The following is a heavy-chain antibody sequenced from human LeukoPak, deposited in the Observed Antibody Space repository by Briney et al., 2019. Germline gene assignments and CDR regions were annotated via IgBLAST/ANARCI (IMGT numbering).Heavy chain of an antibody. CDR3: ARDRYSSGWYGDFDC. CDR2: ISSDGTNN. D-gene: IGHD6-19*01. J-gene: IGHJ4*02. CDR1: GFTFSSYG. V-gene: IGHV3-30*19. Sequence: GGSLRLSCAASGFTFSSYGMHWVRQAPGKGLEWVAVISSDGTNNYYADSVKGRFTISRDNSKNTLYLQVNSLRAEDTAVYYCARDRYSSGWYGDFDCWGQGTLVTVSS.